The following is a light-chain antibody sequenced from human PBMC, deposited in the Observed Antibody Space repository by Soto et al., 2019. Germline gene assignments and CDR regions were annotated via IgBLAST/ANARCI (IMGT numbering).Light chain of an antibody. CDR1: SSDVGSYNL. CDR3: CSFVGSTVV. Sequence: QSVLTQPASVSGSPGQSITISCTGTSSDVGSYNLVSWYQQHPGKAPKLMIFEASKRPSGVSSRFSGSKSGNTASLTISGLQAEDEADYYCCSFVGSTVVFGGGTQLTVL. CDR2: EAS. V-gene: IGLV2-23*01. J-gene: IGLJ2*01.